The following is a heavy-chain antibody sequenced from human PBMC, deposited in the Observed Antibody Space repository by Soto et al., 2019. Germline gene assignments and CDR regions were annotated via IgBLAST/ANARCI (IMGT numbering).Heavy chain of an antibody. V-gene: IGHV2-5*02. CDR2: WDDDK. CDR3: AHRLWHQVDY. Sequence: WDDDKRYSPSLKSRLTITKDTSKNQVVLTMTNMDPVDTATYYCAHRLWHQVDYWGQGTLVTVSS. D-gene: IGHD2-2*01. J-gene: IGHJ4*02.